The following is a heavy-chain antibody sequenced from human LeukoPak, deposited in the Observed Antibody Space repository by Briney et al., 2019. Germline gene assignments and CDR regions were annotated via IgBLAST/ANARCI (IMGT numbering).Heavy chain of an antibody. CDR1: GYTFTSYG. V-gene: IGHV1-18*01. D-gene: IGHD6-19*01. CDR2: ISAYNSNT. CDR3: ARDLRRDTSGWNSQAVLDY. J-gene: IGHJ4*02. Sequence: ASVKVSCKASGYTFTSYGISWVRQAPGQGLEGMGWISAYNSNTNYAQKKLQGRVTMTTDTSTSTAYMELRSLRSDDPAVYYCARDLRRDTSGWNSQAVLDYWGQGTLVTVSS.